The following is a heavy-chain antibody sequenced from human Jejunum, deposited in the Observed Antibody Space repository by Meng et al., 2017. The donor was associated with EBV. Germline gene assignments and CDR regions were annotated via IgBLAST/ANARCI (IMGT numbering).Heavy chain of an antibody. CDR2: ISVYRGNT. CDR1: GYDFINSG. Sequence: QVQLVQSGAEVKKPGAAVKVSCKASGYDFINSGISWVRQAPGQGLEWMGWISVYRGNTNYAQRFQDRVTLTTNTSTGTVYMELRSLTSDDTAVYYCARDRSNSDYWGQGTLVTVSS. J-gene: IGHJ4*02. CDR3: ARDRSNSDY. V-gene: IGHV1-18*01. D-gene: IGHD5-24*01.